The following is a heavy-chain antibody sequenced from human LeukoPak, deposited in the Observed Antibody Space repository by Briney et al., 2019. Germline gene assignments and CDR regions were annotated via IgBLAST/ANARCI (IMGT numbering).Heavy chain of an antibody. D-gene: IGHD1-26*01. Sequence: TSETLSLTCAVYGGSFSGYYWSWIRQPPGKGLEWIGEINHSGSTNYNPSLKSRVTISVDTSKNQFSLKLSSVTAADTAVYYCASALEDGIGNYYYMDVWGKGTTVTVSS. V-gene: IGHV4-34*01. CDR3: ASALEDGIGNYYYMDV. CDR1: GGSFSGYY. J-gene: IGHJ6*03. CDR2: INHSGST.